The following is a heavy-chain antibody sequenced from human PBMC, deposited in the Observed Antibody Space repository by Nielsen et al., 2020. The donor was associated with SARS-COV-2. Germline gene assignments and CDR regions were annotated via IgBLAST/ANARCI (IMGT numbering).Heavy chain of an antibody. D-gene: IGHD3-22*01. V-gene: IGHV3-30-3*01. CDR3: ARGTWWGSYYDSSGSSYFTDYYYYMDV. CDR2: ISYDGSNK. Sequence: WIRQPPGKGLEWVAVISYDGSNKYYADSVKGRFTISRDNSKNTLYLQMNSLRAEDTAVYYCARGTWWGSYYDSSGSSYFTDYYYYMDVWGKGTTVTVSS. J-gene: IGHJ6*03.